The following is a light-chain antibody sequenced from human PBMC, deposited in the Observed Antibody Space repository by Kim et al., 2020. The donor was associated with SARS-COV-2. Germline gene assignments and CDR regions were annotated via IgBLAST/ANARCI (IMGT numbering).Light chain of an antibody. CDR2: DAS. J-gene: IGKJ2*01. CDR3: QQYYNLPHT. Sequence: DIQMTQSPSSLSASVGDRVTITCQASHDITNYLNWYQQKPGKAPKLLIYDASNLEAGVPSRFSGSGSGTDFTFTISSLQPEDIATYYCQQYYNLPHTFGQGTKLEIK. V-gene: IGKV1-33*01. CDR1: HDITNY.